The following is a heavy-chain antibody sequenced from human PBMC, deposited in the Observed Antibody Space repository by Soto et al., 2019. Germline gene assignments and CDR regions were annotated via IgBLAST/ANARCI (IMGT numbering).Heavy chain of an antibody. CDR2: IRSKANSYAT. D-gene: IGHD3-3*01. CDR3: TRLESEPDVLRFLEWHALDYYYMDV. CDR1: GFTFSGSA. V-gene: IGHV3-73*01. Sequence: GGSLRLSCAASGFTFSGSAMHWVRQASGKGLEWVGRIRSKANSYATAYAASVKGRFTISRDDSKNTAYLQMNSLKTEDTAVYYCTRLESEPDVLRFLEWHALDYYYMDVWGKGTTVTVSS. J-gene: IGHJ6*03.